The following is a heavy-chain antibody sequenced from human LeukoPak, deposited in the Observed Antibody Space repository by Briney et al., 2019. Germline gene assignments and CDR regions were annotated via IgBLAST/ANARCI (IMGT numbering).Heavy chain of an antibody. J-gene: IGHJ4*02. Sequence: GGSLRLSCAASGFTFSDYWMTWVRQAPGKGLEWVANIKYDVSAKYYVDSVKGRFTISRDNAKTSLYLQMNSLRAEDTAVYYCARDRYCSGGNCYKDYWGQGTLVTVSS. CDR3: ARDRYCSGGNCYKDY. CDR2: IKYDVSAK. CDR1: GFTFSDYW. D-gene: IGHD2-15*01. V-gene: IGHV3-7*01.